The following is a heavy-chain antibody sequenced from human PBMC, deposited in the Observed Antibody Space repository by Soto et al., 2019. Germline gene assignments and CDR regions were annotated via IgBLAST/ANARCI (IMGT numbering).Heavy chain of an antibody. D-gene: IGHD3-10*01. Sequence: GGSLRLSCAASGFTFSSYGMHWVRQAPGKGLEWVAVISYDGSNKYYADSVKGRFTISRDNSKNTLYLQMNSLRAEDTAVYYCAKTDYYGSGSYYNALDYWGQGTLVTVSS. CDR1: GFTFSSYG. V-gene: IGHV3-30*18. CDR2: ISYDGSNK. CDR3: AKTDYYGSGSYYNALDY. J-gene: IGHJ4*02.